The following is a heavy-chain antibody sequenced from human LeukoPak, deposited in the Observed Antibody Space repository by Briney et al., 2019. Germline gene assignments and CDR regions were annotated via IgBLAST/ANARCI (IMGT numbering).Heavy chain of an antibody. J-gene: IGHJ4*02. D-gene: IGHD3-3*01. CDR2: ISPDGSEQ. CDR1: GFTFSTYR. V-gene: IGHV3-7*01. CDR3: ARHGSQSPISELLLEYYFDD. Sequence: PGGSLRLSCAASGFTFSTYRLNWVRQAPGKGLEWVANISPDGSEQYYVDSVKGRFTISRDNAENSLYLQINSLRAEDKSVYYCARHGSQSPISELLLEYYFDDWGEGTLVTVSS.